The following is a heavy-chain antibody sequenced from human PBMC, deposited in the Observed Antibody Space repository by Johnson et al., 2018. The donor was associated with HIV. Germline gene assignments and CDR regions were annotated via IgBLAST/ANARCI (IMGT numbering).Heavy chain of an antibody. D-gene: IGHD3-3*01. CDR1: GFTFTNAW. CDR2: IKSKTDGGTT. J-gene: IGHJ3*02. CDR3: TRGGITIFGVVDAFDI. V-gene: IGHV3-15*01. Sequence: VLLVESGGGLVKPGGSLRLSCAASGFTFTNAWMSWVRQAPGKGLEWVGHIKSKTDGGTTDYAAPVKGRFTISRDDSKSIAYLQMNRLKTEDTAVYYCTRGGITIFGVVDAFDIWGQGTMVTVSS.